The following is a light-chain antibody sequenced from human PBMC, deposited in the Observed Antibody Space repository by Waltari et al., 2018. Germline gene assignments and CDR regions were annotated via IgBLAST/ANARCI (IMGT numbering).Light chain of an antibody. Sequence: DIVMTQSPDSLAVSLGERATIDCKSSQRVFSSSDNKNYLAWYQHKPGPPPKLLFYWASTRDAGVPDRFGASGSGTDFTLTISNQQAEDVAVYYCQKYYRRRTFGQGTKVEIK. CDR2: WAS. J-gene: IGKJ1*01. CDR1: QRVFSSSDNKNY. CDR3: QKYYRRRT. V-gene: IGKV4-1*01.